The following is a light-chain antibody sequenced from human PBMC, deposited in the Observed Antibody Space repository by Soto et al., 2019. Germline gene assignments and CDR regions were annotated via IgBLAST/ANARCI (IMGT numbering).Light chain of an antibody. CDR3: QRSYSTPRT. J-gene: IGKJ1*01. V-gene: IGKV1-39*01. CDR1: QSISSY. Sequence: DIQMTQSPSSLSASVGDRVTITCRASQSISSYLNWYQQKPGKAPKLLIYAASSLQSGVPSRFSGRGYGTDFTFTISSRQPEDFATYYCQRSYSTPRTFGQGKKVEIK. CDR2: AAS.